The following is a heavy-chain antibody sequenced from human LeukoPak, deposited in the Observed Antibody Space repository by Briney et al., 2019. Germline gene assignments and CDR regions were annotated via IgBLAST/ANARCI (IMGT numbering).Heavy chain of an antibody. CDR3: AREPAASGDP. D-gene: IGHD2-2*01. Sequence: GASVTVSCKASGGTFSSYAISWVRQAPGQGLEWMGGIIPIFGTANYAQKFQGRVTITADESTSTAYMELSSLRSEDTAVYYCAREPAASGDPWGQGTLVTVSS. CDR1: GGTFSSYA. J-gene: IGHJ5*02. V-gene: IGHV1-69*13. CDR2: IIPIFGTA.